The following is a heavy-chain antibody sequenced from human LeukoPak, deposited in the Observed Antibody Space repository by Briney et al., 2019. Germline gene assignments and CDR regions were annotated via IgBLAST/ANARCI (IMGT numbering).Heavy chain of an antibody. V-gene: IGHV4-34*01. J-gene: IGHJ4*02. CDR2: INHSGST. D-gene: IGHD3-10*01. CDR1: GGTFSGYY. Sequence: SETLSLTCAVYGGTFSGYYWSWIRQTPGKGLEWIGEINHSGSTNYNPSLKSRVTISVDTSKNQFSLKLSSVTAADTAVYYCARGRITMVRGVTYYFDYWGQGTLVTVSS. CDR3: ARGRITMVRGVTYYFDY.